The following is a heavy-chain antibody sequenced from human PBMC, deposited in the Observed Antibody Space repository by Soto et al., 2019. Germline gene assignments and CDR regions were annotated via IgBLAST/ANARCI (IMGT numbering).Heavy chain of an antibody. CDR1: GFTFSSYW. J-gene: IGHJ6*02. V-gene: IGHV3-7*01. Sequence: HPGGSLRLSCAASGFTFSSYWMNWGRQAPGKGLEWVANIKQDGSEKYYVDSVRGRFTISRDNAKNSLYLQMNSLRAEDTAVYYRAREIKTTAIKYYYYGMDVWGQGTTVTVSS. D-gene: IGHD4-4*01. CDR3: AREIKTTAIKYYYYGMDV. CDR2: IKQDGSEK.